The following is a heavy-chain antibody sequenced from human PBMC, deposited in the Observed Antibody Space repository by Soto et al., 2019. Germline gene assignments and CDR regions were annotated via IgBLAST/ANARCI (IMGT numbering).Heavy chain of an antibody. CDR1: GGSFSGYY. CDR3: ARVQWFGMDGRY. D-gene: IGHD3-10*01. CDR2: INHIGST. Sequence: QVQLQQWGAGLLKPSETLSLTCAVYGGSFSGYYWSWIRQPPGKGLEWIGEINHIGSTIYNPSLESRVTIAVATAKNKFSLKLSSVTAADTAVYYCARVQWFGMDGRYWGQGTLVTVSS. V-gene: IGHV4-34*02. J-gene: IGHJ4*02.